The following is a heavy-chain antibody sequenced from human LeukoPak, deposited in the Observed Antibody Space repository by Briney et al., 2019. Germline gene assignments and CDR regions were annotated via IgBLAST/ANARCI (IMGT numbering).Heavy chain of an antibody. Sequence: GGSLRLSCSASGFTFSSYAMHWVRQAPGKGLEYVSVISSNGGSIYYADSVKGRFTISRDKSKNTLYLQMSSLRAEDTAVYYCVKPYDSSGFVFDYWGQGTLVTVSS. D-gene: IGHD3-22*01. CDR1: GFTFSSYA. CDR3: VKPYDSSGFVFDY. J-gene: IGHJ4*02. V-gene: IGHV3-64D*06. CDR2: ISSNGGSI.